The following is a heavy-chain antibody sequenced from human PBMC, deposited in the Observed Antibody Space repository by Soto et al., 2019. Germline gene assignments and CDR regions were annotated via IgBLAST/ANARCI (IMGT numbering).Heavy chain of an antibody. V-gene: IGHV4-4*07. D-gene: IGHD3-10*01. Sequence: QVQLQESGPGLVKPSETLSLTCSVAGASISTHSWSWILQPAGKGLEWIGHVSNIGRADYSPSLKSRVTMSVDTSKNQFSLKLSSVTAADTAVYYCARYYWSLRYFDFWGQGTLVTVSS. CDR2: VSNIGRA. J-gene: IGHJ4*02. CDR3: ARYYWSLRYFDF. CDR1: GASISTHS.